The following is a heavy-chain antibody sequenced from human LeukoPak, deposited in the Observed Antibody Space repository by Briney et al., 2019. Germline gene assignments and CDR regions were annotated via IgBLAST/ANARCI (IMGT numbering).Heavy chain of an antibody. V-gene: IGHV4-59*01. J-gene: IGHJ4*02. D-gene: IGHD3-22*01. CDR1: GGSFSGYY. CDR2: IYYGGST. CDR3: ARGYFDSSGYSLDY. Sequence: SETLSLTCAVYGGSFSGYYWSWIRQPPGKGLEWIGYIYYGGSTKYNPSLKSRVTISVDTSKNQFSLKLSSVTAADTAVYYCARGYFDSSGYSLDYWGQGTLVTVSS.